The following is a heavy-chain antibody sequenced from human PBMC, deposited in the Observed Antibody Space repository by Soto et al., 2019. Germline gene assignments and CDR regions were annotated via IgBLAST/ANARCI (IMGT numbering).Heavy chain of an antibody. CDR1: GFTFSNFA. J-gene: IGHJ4*02. Sequence: EVQLLESGGGLVQPGGSLRLSCAASGFTFSNFAMTWVRQAPGKGLEWVSTIDNSGPTYYAESVKGRFTISRDNSKNTLYLQLNRLTSEDTAVYFCAKWEGWTYPEYHLDYWGQGTLVTVSS. V-gene: IGHV3-23*01. CDR3: AKWEGWTYPEYHLDY. D-gene: IGHD1-26*01. CDR2: IDNSGPT.